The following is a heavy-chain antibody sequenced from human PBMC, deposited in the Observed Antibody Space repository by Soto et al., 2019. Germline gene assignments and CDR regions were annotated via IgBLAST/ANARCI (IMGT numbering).Heavy chain of an antibody. CDR1: GGSISSGGYY. V-gene: IGHV4-31*03. CDR3: ARSYSSSSPPPSYYFDY. Sequence: SETLSLTCTVSGGSISSGGYYWSWIRQHPGKGLEWIGYIYYSGSTYYNPSLKSRVTISVDTSKNQFSLKLSSVTAADTAVYYCARSYSSSSPPPSYYFDYWGQGTLVTVSS. J-gene: IGHJ4*02. CDR2: IYYSGST. D-gene: IGHD6-6*01.